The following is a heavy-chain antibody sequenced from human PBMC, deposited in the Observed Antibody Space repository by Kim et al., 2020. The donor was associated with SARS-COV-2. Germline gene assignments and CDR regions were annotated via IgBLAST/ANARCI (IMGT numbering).Heavy chain of an antibody. CDR1: GGSFSGYY. D-gene: IGHD6-19*01. J-gene: IGHJ4*02. V-gene: IGHV4-34*01. Sequence: SETLSLTCAVYGGSFSGYYWSWIRQPPGKGLEWIGEINHSGSTNYNPSLKSRVTISVDTSKNQFSLKLSSVTAADTAVYYCARVPYSSGWYYFDYWGQGTLVTVSS. CDR2: INHSGST. CDR3: ARVPYSSGWYYFDY.